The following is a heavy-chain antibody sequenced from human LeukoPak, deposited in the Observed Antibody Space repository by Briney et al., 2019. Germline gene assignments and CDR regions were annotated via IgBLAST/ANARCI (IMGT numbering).Heavy chain of an antibody. Sequence: GASVKVSCKASGYTFTSYDINWVRQATGQGLEWMGWMNPNSGNTGYAQKFQGRVTMTRNTSISTAYMELSSLRSEDTAVYYCARGYRGYSGYDSDYWGQGILVTVSS. V-gene: IGHV1-8*01. D-gene: IGHD5-12*01. CDR3: ARGYRGYSGYDSDY. CDR1: GYTFTSYD. CDR2: MNPNSGNT. J-gene: IGHJ4*02.